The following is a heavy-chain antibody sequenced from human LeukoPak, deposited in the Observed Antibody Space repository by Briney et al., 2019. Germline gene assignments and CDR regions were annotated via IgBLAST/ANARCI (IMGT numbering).Heavy chain of an antibody. D-gene: IGHD1-26*01. V-gene: IGHV3-48*03. CDR2: ISSSGSTT. J-gene: IGHJ4*02. Sequence: PGGSLRLSCAASGFTFNTYEMNWVRQAPGKGLEWVSYISSSGSTTYYADSVKGRFTVSGDNAKNSLFLQMNSLRAEDTAVYYCAIDSNIVGATYYFDYWGQGTLVTVSS. CDR3: AIDSNIVGATYYFDY. CDR1: GFTFNTYE.